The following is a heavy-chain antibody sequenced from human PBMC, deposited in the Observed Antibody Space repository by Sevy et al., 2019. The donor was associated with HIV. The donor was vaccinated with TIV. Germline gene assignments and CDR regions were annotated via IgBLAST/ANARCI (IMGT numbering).Heavy chain of an antibody. V-gene: IGHV3-48*02. CDR1: GFSFRQYS. Sequence: GGSLRLSCAASGFSFRQYSMNWVRQAPGKGLEWLSYISGTSGTIYYAASVNGRFTISRDNAKNSVYLQMNSLRDEDTAVYYCARVVLYYDANYCDYWGQGALVTVSS. CDR3: ARVVLYYDANYCDY. D-gene: IGHD3-22*01. CDR2: ISGTSGTI. J-gene: IGHJ4*02.